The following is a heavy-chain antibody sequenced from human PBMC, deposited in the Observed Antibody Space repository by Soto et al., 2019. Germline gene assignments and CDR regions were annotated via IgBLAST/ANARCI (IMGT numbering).Heavy chain of an antibody. CDR2: IYHSGST. CDR1: GGSISSGGCF. V-gene: IGHV4-30-2*01. J-gene: IGHJ4*02. Sequence: SETLSLTCAVSGGSISSGGCFWSWIRQPPGKGLEWIGYIYHSGSTYYNPSLKSRVTISVDRSKNQFSLKLSSVTAADTAVYYCARGMTTVTTLDYWGQGTLVTVSS. D-gene: IGHD4-4*01. CDR3: ARGMTTVTTLDY.